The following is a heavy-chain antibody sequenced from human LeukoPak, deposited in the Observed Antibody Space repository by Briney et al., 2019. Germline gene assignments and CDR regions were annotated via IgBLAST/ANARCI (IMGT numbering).Heavy chain of an antibody. V-gene: IGHV3-7*01. D-gene: IGHD6-6*01. CDR1: GFTFSSYW. CDR2: IKQDGSEK. CDR3: ARGRDISSWSPYYYAMDV. J-gene: IGHJ6*02. Sequence: PGGSLRLSCGASGFTFSSYWMSWVRQAPGKGLEWVANIKQDGSEKYYVDSVKGRFTISRDNAKNSLYLQMNSLRAEDTAVYYCARGRDISSWSPYYYAMDVWGQGTTVTVSS.